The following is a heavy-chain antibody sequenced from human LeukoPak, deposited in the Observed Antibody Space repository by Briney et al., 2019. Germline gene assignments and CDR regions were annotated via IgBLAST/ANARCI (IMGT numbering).Heavy chain of an antibody. CDR3: ARRLPIAVPGRGLANWFDP. CDR2: MNPNSGNT. CDR1: GYTFTSYD. Sequence: ASVKVSCKASGYTFTSYDINWVRQATGHGLEWMGWMNPNSGNTGYAQKFQGRVTMTRNTSISTAYMALSSLRSEDTAVYYCARRLPIAVPGRGLANWFDPWGQGTLVTVSS. J-gene: IGHJ5*02. V-gene: IGHV1-8*01. D-gene: IGHD6-19*01.